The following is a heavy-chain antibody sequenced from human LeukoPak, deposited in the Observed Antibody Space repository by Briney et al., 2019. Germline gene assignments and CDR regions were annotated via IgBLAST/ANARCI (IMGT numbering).Heavy chain of an antibody. CDR1: GGSISSGGYY. CDR2: IYYSGST. CDR3: ARDPRSYSTRFDP. V-gene: IGHV4-31*03. Sequence: PSETLSLTCTVSGGSISSGGYYWSWIRQHPGKGREWIGYIYYSGSTYYNPSLKSRVTISVDTSKNQFSLKLSSVTAADTAVYYCARDPRSYSTRFDPWGQGTLVTVSS. J-gene: IGHJ5*02. D-gene: IGHD6-13*01.